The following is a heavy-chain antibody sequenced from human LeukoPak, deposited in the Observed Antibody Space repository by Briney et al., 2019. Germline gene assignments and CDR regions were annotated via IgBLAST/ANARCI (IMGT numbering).Heavy chain of an antibody. V-gene: IGHV1-2*02. CDR1: GYTFIGYH. CDR2: TNTNRGGT. D-gene: IGHD2-8*01. Sequence: GASVKLSCKASGYTFIGYHIHWVRQAPGQGLEWMGWTNTNRGGTNLAQKFQGRVIMTRDTSISTAYMEVTRLRSDDTAIYYCARLPRVHFDSWGQGTLVTVSS. CDR3: ARLPRVHFDS. J-gene: IGHJ4*02.